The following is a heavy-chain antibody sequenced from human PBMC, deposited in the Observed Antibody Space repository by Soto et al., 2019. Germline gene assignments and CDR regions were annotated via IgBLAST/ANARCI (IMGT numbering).Heavy chain of an antibody. CDR3: ARVXRFCSSPSCRGRNWFDP. CDR2: IHNGERT. D-gene: IGHD2-2*01. V-gene: IGHV4-59*08. J-gene: IGHJ5*02. CDR1: GASISSYY. Sequence: SETLSLTCAVSGASISSYYWSWFRQAPGKGLEYIGYIHNGERTNYNPSLESRVTISADTSKNQFSLRLTSVTAADTAEYHCARVXRFCSSPSCRGRNWFDPWGQGTRVTVSS.